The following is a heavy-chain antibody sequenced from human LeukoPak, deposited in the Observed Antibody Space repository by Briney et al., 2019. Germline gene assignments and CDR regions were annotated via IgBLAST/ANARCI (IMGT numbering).Heavy chain of an antibody. CDR2: INPNSGGT. D-gene: IGHD2-8*01. J-gene: IGHJ4*02. Sequence: ASVKVSCKASGYTFTGYYMHRVRQAPGQGLEWMGWINPNSGGTNYAQKFQGRVTMTRDTSISTAYMELSRLRSDDTAVYYCARGRARYCTNGVCHRGKYYFDYWGQGTLVTVSS. CDR1: GYTFTGYY. V-gene: IGHV1-2*02. CDR3: ARGRARYCTNGVCHRGKYYFDY.